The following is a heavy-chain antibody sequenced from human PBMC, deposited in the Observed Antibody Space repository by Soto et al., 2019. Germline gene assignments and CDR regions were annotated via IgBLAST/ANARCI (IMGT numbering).Heavy chain of an antibody. CDR3: ARLGYCSGGSCYEGSHYYYYMDV. D-gene: IGHD2-15*01. J-gene: IGHJ6*03. CDR2: IYYSGST. V-gene: IGHV4-39*01. Sequence: QLQLQESGPGLVKPSETLSLTCTVSGGSISSSTYYWGWIRQPPGKGLEWIGSIYYSGSTYYNLSLKSRVTISVDTSKNQFSLKLSSVTAADTAEYYCARLGYCSGGSCYEGSHYYYYMDVWGKGTTVTVSS. CDR1: GGSISSSTYY.